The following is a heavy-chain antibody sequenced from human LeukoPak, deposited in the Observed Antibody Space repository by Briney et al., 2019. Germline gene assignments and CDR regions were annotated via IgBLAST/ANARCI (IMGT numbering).Heavy chain of an antibody. D-gene: IGHD3-3*01. CDR3: AKDSSRSGYYLSFFDY. V-gene: IGHV3-30*02. CDR2: IRYDGSNK. Sequence: GGSLRLSCAASGFTFSSYGMHWVRQAPGKGLEWVAFIRYDGSNKYYADSVKGRFTISRDNSKNTLYLQMNSLGAEDTAVYYCAKDSSRSGYYLSFFDYWGQGTLVTVSS. CDR1: GFTFSSYG. J-gene: IGHJ4*02.